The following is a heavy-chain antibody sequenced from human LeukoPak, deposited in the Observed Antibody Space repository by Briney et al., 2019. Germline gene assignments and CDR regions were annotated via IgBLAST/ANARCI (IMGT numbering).Heavy chain of an antibody. D-gene: IGHD1-1*01. CDR1: GVSISSYF. J-gene: IGHJ4*02. Sequence: PSETLSLTCTVSGVSISSYFWNWIRQPPGKGLEWLGYISNSGSTNYNPSLKSRVTISSDTSKNQFSLKLSSVTAADTAVYYCARENVRQFDYWGQGTLVTVSS. CDR2: ISNSGST. V-gene: IGHV4-59*01. CDR3: ARENVRQFDY.